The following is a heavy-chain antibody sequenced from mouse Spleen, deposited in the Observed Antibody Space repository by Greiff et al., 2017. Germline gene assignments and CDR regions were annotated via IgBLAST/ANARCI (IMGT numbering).Heavy chain of an antibody. CDR1: GFTITDYY. Sequence: EVQLQQSGAELVKPGASVKLSCTASGFTITDYYMHWVKQRTEQGLEWIGRIDPEDGETKYAPNFQGKATITADTSSNTAYLQLSSLTSEDTAVYYCAGDYYDGSPCWGQGTTLTVSS. CDR3: AGDYYDGSPC. J-gene: IGHJ2*01. V-gene: IGHV14-2*01. D-gene: IGHD1-1*01. CDR2: IDPEDGET.